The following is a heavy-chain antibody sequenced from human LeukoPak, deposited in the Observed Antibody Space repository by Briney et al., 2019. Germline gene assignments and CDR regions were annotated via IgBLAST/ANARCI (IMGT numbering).Heavy chain of an antibody. CDR3: ARDGLPYYYDSTGYYGYNYFFDY. D-gene: IGHD3-22*01. CDR2: IWYDGSNK. J-gene: IGHJ4*02. CDR1: GFTFSSYG. Sequence: PGRSLRLSCAASGFTFSSYGMHWVRQAPGKGLEWVAVIWYDGSNKYYADSVKGRFTISRDNSKNTLYLQMNSLRAEDTAVYYCARDGLPYYYDSTGYYGYNYFFDYWGQGTLVTVSS. V-gene: IGHV3-33*01.